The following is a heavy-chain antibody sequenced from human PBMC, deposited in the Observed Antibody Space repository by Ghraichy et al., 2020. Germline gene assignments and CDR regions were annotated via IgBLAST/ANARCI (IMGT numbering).Heavy chain of an antibody. D-gene: IGHD5-24*01. CDR1: GFTFSSYS. V-gene: IGHV3-21*01. CDR2: ISSSSSYI. J-gene: IGHJ3*02. CDR3: ARDPDFLEMATTGTDDAFDI. Sequence: GGSLRLSCAASGFTFSSYSMNWVRQAPGKGLEWVSSISSSSSYIYYADSVKGRFTISRDNAKNSLYLQMNSLRAEDTAVYYCARDPDFLEMATTGTDDAFDIWGQGKMVTVSS.